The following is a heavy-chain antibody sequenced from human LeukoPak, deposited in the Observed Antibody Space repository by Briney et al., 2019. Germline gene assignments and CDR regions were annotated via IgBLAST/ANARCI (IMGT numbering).Heavy chain of an antibody. D-gene: IGHD3-10*01. CDR3: VRGLPGVSSWYVDV. CDR2: LHAGGNT. J-gene: IGHJ2*01. V-gene: IGHV3-53*01. CDR1: GCVVSSSY. Sequence: GGALRLSCAASGCVVSSSYMSWVRQTPVEGLEWLSALHAGGNTCFADSVRGRITISRDNSKDSLYLQMNSLTAEDTAIYYCVRGLPGVSSWYVDVWGRGTQVIVSS.